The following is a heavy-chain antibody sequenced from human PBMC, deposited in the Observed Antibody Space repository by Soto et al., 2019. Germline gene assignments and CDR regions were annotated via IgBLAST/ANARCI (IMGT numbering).Heavy chain of an antibody. V-gene: IGHV1-69*06. CDR1: GGTFSSYA. J-gene: IGHJ4*02. CDR3: ARVGYYYDSSGYYSDY. Sequence: QVQLVQSGAEVKKPGSSVKVSCKASGGTFSSYAISWVRQAPGQGLEWMGGIIPIFGTANYAQKFQGRVTITADKATSTAYMELSSLRYEDTAVYYCARVGYYYDSSGYYSDYWGQGTLVTVSS. D-gene: IGHD3-22*01. CDR2: IIPIFGTA.